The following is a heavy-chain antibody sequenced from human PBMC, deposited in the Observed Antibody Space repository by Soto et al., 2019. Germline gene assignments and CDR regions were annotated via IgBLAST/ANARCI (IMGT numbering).Heavy chain of an antibody. CDR1: GGSISSGGYY. J-gene: IGHJ3*02. CDR3: ARARRYYDSSGYPPRAFDI. CDR2: IYYSGST. D-gene: IGHD3-22*01. Sequence: SETLSLTCTVSGGSISSGGYYWSWIRQHPGKGLEWIGYIYYSGSTYYNPSLKSRVTISVDTSKNQFSLKLSSVTAADTAVYYCARARRYYDSSGYPPRAFDIWGQGTMVTV. V-gene: IGHV4-31*03.